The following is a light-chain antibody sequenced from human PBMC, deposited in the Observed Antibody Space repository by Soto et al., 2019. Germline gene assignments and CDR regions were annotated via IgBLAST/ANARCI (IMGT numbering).Light chain of an antibody. Sequence: ETVIKKSPTTRSVSPGERGTLSCRASQSVSSNLAWYQQRPGQAPRLLIYGASTRATGFPARFSGSGSGTDFTLTITRLEPEDFAVYYCQQYHNLPITFGQGTRLEI. J-gene: IGKJ5*01. CDR3: QQYHNLPIT. CDR2: GAS. CDR1: QSVSSN. V-gene: IGKV3D-15*01.